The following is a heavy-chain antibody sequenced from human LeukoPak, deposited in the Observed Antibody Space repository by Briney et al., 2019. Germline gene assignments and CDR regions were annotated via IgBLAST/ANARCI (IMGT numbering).Heavy chain of an antibody. Sequence: GASVKVSCKASGYTFTSYGISWVRQAPGQGLEWMGWISAYNGNTNYAQKLQGRVTMTTDTSTSTAYMELRSLRSDDTAVYYCARVIAAAGGGYYYMDVWGKGTTVTISS. V-gene: IGHV1-18*01. CDR1: GYTFTSYG. D-gene: IGHD6-13*01. J-gene: IGHJ6*03. CDR3: ARVIAAAGGGYYYMDV. CDR2: ISAYNGNT.